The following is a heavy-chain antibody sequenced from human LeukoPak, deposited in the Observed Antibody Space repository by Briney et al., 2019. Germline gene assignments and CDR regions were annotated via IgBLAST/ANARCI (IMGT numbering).Heavy chain of an antibody. CDR3: ARGSSSGYYPIDF. V-gene: IGHV4-34*01. D-gene: IGHD3-22*01. CDR1: GGSFSDYY. CDR2: INHFGRT. Sequence: SETLSLTCAVSGGSFSDYYWSWVRQPPGMGLEWIGEINHFGRTNYNPSLKSRLAISIDTSKNQIYLRLSSVTAADTAVYYCARGSSSGYYPIDFWGQGNLVTVSS. J-gene: IGHJ4*02.